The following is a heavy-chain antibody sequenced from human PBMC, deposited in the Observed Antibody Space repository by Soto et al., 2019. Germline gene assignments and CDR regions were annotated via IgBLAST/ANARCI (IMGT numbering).Heavy chain of an antibody. CDR1: GGTFSSYA. V-gene: IGHV1-69*06. CDR3: ARDEGYSGSDYYYYGMDV. Sequence: QVQLVQSGAEVKKPGSSVKVSCKASGGTFSSYAISWVRQAPGQGLEWMGGIIPIFGTANYAQKFQGRVKITADKSTSTAYMELSSLRSEDTAVYYCARDEGYSGSDYYYYGMDVWGQGTTVTVSS. CDR2: IIPIFGTA. D-gene: IGHD1-26*01. J-gene: IGHJ6*02.